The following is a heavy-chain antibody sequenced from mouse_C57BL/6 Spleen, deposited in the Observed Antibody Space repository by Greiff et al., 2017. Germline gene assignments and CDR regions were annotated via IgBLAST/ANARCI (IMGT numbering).Heavy chain of an antibody. CDR2: IHPSDSDT. CDR3: AISSSGYMGY. J-gene: IGHJ2*01. CDR1: GYTFTSYW. D-gene: IGHD3-2*02. V-gene: IGHV1-74*01. Sequence: VQLQQPGAELVKPGASVKVSCKASGYTFTSYWMHWVKQRPGQGLEWIGRIHPSDSDTNYNQKFKGKATFTVNKSSSTAYMQLSSLTSGDSAVYYYAISSSGYMGYWGQGTTLTVSS.